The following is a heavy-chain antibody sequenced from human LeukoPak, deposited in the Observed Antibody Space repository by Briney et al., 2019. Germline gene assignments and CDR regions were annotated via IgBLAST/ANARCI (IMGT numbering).Heavy chain of an antibody. J-gene: IGHJ3*02. CDR1: GGSISSYY. Sequence: SETLSLTCTVSGGSISSYYWSWIRQPPGKGLEWIGYIYYSGSTNYNPSLKGRVTISVDTSKNQFSLKLSSVTAADTAVYYCARQGWDLSGNAFDIWGQGTMVTVSS. CDR2: IYYSGST. CDR3: ARQGWDLSGNAFDI. V-gene: IGHV4-59*08. D-gene: IGHD6-19*01.